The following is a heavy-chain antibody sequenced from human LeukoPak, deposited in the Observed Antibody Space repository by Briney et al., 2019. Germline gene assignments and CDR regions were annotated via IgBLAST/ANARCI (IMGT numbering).Heavy chain of an antibody. J-gene: IGHJ5*02. Sequence: PGGSLRLSCAASGFTFRTYDMNWVRQAPGKGLEWVSYISTDGGTTYYAESVKGRFTISRDNAQNSLYLQMSSLRAEDTAVYYCARRPPLFDLWPQETLDTVS. CDR3: ARRPPLFDL. CDR2: ISTDGGTT. CDR1: GFTFRTYD. V-gene: IGHV3-48*01.